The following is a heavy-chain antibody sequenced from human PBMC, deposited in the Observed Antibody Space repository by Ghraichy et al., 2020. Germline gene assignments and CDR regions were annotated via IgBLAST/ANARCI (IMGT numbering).Heavy chain of an antibody. J-gene: IGHJ6*02. V-gene: IGHV1-69*13. CDR2: IIPMFGTS. CDR1: GGTFGNYA. D-gene: IGHD3-10*01. CDR3: ARGVREYDSGSGSYFLWEKHGMDV. Sequence: SAKVSCKASGGTFGNYAINWVRQAPGQGPEWMGGIIPMFGTSNNAQKFQGRVTMTADESTTTVYMELRSLRSEDTAVYFCARGVREYDSGSGSYFLWEKHGMDVWGQGTTVTVSS.